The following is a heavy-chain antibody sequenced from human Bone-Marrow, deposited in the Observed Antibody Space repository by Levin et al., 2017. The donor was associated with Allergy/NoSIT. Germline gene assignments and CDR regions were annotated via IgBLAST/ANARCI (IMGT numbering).Heavy chain of an antibody. D-gene: IGHD3-10*01. Sequence: PGGSLRLSCVASGFTFSSYAMHWVRQAPGKGLEWVAVISYDGSNKYYADSVKGRFTISRDNSKNTLYLQMNSLRAEDTAVYYCARGGHTMVRLHHYYGMDVWGQGTTVTVSS. CDR1: GFTFSSYA. J-gene: IGHJ6*02. CDR2: ISYDGSNK. CDR3: ARGGHTMVRLHHYYGMDV. V-gene: IGHV3-30-3*01.